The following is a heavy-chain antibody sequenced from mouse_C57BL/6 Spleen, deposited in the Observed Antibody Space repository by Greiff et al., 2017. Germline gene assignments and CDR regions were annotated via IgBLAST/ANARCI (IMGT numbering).Heavy chain of an antibody. CDR1: GYTFTDYY. V-gene: IGHV1-26*01. CDR2: INPNNGGT. Sequence: AQLQQSGPELVKPGASVKISCKASGYTFTDYYMNWVKQSHGKSLEWIGDINPNNGGTSYNQKFKGKATLTVDKSSSTAYMELRSLTSEDSAVYYCAGPHYFDYWGQGTTLTVSS. CDR3: AGPHYFDY. J-gene: IGHJ2*01.